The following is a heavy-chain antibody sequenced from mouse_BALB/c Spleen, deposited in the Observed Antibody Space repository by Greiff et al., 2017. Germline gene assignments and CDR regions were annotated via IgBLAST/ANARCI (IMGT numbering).Heavy chain of an antibody. CDR3: ARAGLQAPFAY. CDR1: GYTFTSYV. CDR2: INPYNDGT. V-gene: IGHV1-14*01. J-gene: IGHJ3*01. D-gene: IGHD3-2*02. Sequence: VQLMESGPELVKPGASVKMSCKASGYTFTSYVMHWVKQKPGQGLEWIGYINPYNDGTKYNEKFKGKATLTSDKSSSTAYMELSSLTSEDSAVYYCARAGLQAPFAYWGQGTLVTVSA.